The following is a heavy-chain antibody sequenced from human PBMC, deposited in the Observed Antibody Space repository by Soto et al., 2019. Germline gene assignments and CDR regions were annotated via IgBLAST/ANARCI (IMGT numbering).Heavy chain of an antibody. J-gene: IGHJ3*02. D-gene: IGHD4-17*01. Sequence: QVQLLQSAAELKMPGASLNLSCKTSGYNFTNCAVHWLRQAPGQRLEWLGWIKGGTGNTRFSERFQDRVTLTRDTSVSTVYMELTGLKSEDTAIYYCARGAGRSPVTRAFDIWGQGTVVTVSS. CDR2: IKGGTGNT. V-gene: IGHV1-3*01. CDR3: ARGAGRSPVTRAFDI. CDR1: GYNFTNCA.